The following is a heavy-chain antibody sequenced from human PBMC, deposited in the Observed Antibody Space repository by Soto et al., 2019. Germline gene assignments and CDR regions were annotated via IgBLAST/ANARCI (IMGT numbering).Heavy chain of an antibody. Sequence: GGSLRLSCAASGFTFSSYSMNWVRQAPGKGLEWVSYISSSSSTIYYADSVKGRFTISRDNAKNSLYLQMNSLRDEDTAVYYCASFSRRRDSTTTFFDYWGQGTLVTVSS. CDR1: GFTFSSYS. CDR3: ASFSRRRDSTTTFFDY. CDR2: ISSSSSTI. J-gene: IGHJ4*02. V-gene: IGHV3-48*02. D-gene: IGHD1-26*01.